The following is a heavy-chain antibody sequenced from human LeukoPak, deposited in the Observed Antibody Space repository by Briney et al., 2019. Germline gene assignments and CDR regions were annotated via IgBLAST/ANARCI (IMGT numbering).Heavy chain of an antibody. J-gene: IGHJ4*02. CDR3: AARWYSSGWYYFDY. V-gene: IGHV4-34*01. CDR1: GGSFNGYY. CDR2: INHSGST. D-gene: IGHD6-19*01. Sequence: SSETLSLTCAVYGGSFNGYYWSWLPQPPGQGRVGIVEINHSGSTNYNPSLKSRVTISVDTSKNHFSLKLSSVTAADTAVYYCAARWYSSGWYYFDYWGQGTLVTVSS.